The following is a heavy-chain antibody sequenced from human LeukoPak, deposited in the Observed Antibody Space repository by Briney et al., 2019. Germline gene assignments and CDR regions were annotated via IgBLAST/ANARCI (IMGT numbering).Heavy chain of an antibody. CDR3: ARGRGAVAGTDLDY. CDR1: GGSFSGYY. CDR2: INHSGST. Sequence: SETLSLTCAVYGGSFSGYYWSWIRQPPGMGLEWIGEINHSGSTNYNPSLKSRVTISVDTSKNQFSLKLSSVTAADTAVYYCARGRGAVAGTDLDYWGQGTLVTVSS. D-gene: IGHD6-19*01. J-gene: IGHJ4*02. V-gene: IGHV4-34*01.